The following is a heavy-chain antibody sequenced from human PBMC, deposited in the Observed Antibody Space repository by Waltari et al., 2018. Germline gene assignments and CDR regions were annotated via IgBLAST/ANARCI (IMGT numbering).Heavy chain of an antibody. Sequence: QLQLQESGPGLVKPSETLSLTCTVSGGSISSSSYYWGWIRQPPGKGLEWIGSIYYSGSTYYNPSLKSRVTISVDTSKNQFSLKLSSVTAADTAVYYCARDLGGVYFDYWGQGTLVTVSS. V-gene: IGHV4-39*07. J-gene: IGHJ4*02. D-gene: IGHD3-16*01. CDR3: ARDLGGVYFDY. CDR1: GGSISSSSYY. CDR2: IYYSGST.